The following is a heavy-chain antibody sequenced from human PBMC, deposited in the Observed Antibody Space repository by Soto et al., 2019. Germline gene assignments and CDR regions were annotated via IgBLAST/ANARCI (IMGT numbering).Heavy chain of an antibody. CDR3: ASSDGRYDFWSGYGTFDY. Sequence: PXQTLSLTCAISGYSVSSNSAAWNLIRQSPSRGLEWLGRTYYRSRWYNDYAVSVKSRITINPDTSKNQFSLQLNSVTPEDTAVYYCASSDGRYDFWSGYGTFDYWGQGTLVTVSS. CDR1: GYSVSSNSAA. J-gene: IGHJ4*02. D-gene: IGHD3-3*01. V-gene: IGHV6-1*01. CDR2: TYYRSRWYN.